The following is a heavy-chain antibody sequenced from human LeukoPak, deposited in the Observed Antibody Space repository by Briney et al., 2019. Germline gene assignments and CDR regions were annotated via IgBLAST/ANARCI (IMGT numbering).Heavy chain of an antibody. CDR3: ARDNPTLSAFDI. J-gene: IGHJ3*02. CDR1: GFTFSSYS. CDR2: ISSSSSTI. V-gene: IGHV3-48*01. Sequence: GGSLRLSCAASGFTFSSYSMNWVRQAPGKGLEWVSYISSSSSTIYYADSVKGRFTISRDNAKNPLYLQMNSLRAEDTAVYYCARDNPTLSAFDIWGQGTMVTVSS.